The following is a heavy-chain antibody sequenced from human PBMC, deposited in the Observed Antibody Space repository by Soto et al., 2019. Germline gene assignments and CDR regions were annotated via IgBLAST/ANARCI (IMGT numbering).Heavy chain of an antibody. CDR1: GGSIRSTGYY. CDR2: IYYSGIT. J-gene: IGHJ5*02. V-gene: IGHV4-31*03. Sequence: QVQLQESGPRLVEPSQHLYLTCTVSGGSIRSTGYYWGWIRQHPGKGLERSGYIYYSGITYYNPALKSRVTMSVDTSKNQDSLKLSSVTAADTAGYYCARSVFPWGQGTLVTVSS. CDR3: ARSVFP.